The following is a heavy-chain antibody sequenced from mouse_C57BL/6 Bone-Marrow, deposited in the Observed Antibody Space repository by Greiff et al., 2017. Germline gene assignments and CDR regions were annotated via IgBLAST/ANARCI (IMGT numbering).Heavy chain of an antibody. J-gene: IGHJ3*01. CDR3: AREGIYYDYDWGFAY. D-gene: IGHD2-4*01. CDR1: GYTFTDHT. V-gene: IGHV1-78*01. Sequence: QVQLQQSDAELVKPGASVKISCKVSGYTFTDHTIHWMKQRPEQGLEWIGYIYPRDGSTKYNEKFKGKATLTADKSSSTAYMQLNSLTSEDSAVYCCAREGIYYDYDWGFAYWGQGTLVTVSA. CDR2: IYPRDGST.